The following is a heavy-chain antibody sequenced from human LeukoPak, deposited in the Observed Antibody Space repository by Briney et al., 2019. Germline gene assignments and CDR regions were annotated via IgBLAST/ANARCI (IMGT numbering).Heavy chain of an antibody. J-gene: IGHJ3*02. CDR2: TIPLFNTA. Sequence: AASVKVSCKASGGTFSSYAISWVRRAPGQGLEWMGGTIPLFNTANYAHKFQGRVNIIADEATSTAYMELTGLRSEDTAVYYCAREDQFVIQRAFDIWGQGTVVTVSS. D-gene: IGHD2/OR15-2a*01. CDR3: AREDQFVIQRAFDI. V-gene: IGHV1-69*13. CDR1: GGTFSSYA.